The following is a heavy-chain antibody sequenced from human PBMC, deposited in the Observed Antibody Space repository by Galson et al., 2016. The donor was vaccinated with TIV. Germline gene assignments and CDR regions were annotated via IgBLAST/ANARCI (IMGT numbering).Heavy chain of an antibody. J-gene: IGHJ6*03. D-gene: IGHD3-3*01. Sequence: SLRLSCAASGFTFSNNDMHWVRQATGKGLEWVSGIGTAGDTYYEGSGKGRFTISRENAKNSLYLQMNSLKAGATAVYYCAREALFGYYYMDVWGKGTTVTVSS. CDR3: AREALFGYYYMDV. V-gene: IGHV3-13*01. CDR2: IGTAGDT. CDR1: GFTFSNND.